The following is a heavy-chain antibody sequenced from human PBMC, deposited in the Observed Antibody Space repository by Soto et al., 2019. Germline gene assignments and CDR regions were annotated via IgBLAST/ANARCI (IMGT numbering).Heavy chain of an antibody. V-gene: IGHV4-30-2*01. Sequence: SATQSLTCAVSGGSISSGGDSWSWIRQPPGKGLEWIGYIYHSGSTYYNPSLKSRVTISVDRSKNQFSLKLSSVTAADTAVYYCARYRGGYGGNPNWFDPWGQGTLVTVSS. CDR1: GGSISSGGDS. CDR2: IYHSGST. J-gene: IGHJ5*02. D-gene: IGHD3-16*01. CDR3: ARYRGGYGGNPNWFDP.